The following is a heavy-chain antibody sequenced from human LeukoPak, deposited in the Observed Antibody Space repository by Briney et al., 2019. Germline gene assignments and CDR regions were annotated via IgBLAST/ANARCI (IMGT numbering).Heavy chain of an antibody. D-gene: IGHD3-3*01. V-gene: IGHV4-4*07. J-gene: IGHJ6*02. CDR2: IYTSQTT. Sequence: KPSETLSLTCTVSRGSISSYYWRWIGQPAGKGVEWVGRIYTSQTTNYSPTLKSRVTMSVATSKNQFSLKLSSVTAAHTAMYYCASWRPQKDFYGMDVWGQGTTVTVSS. CDR1: RGSISSYY. CDR3: ASWRPQKDFYGMDV.